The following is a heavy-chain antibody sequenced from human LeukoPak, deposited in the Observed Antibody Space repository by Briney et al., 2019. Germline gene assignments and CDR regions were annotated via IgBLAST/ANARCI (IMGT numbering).Heavy chain of an antibody. J-gene: IGHJ4*02. Sequence: RGSPRLSCAASGFTFNRYAMYAMYWVRQAPGRGLEWVSSISGSGGGTYYSDSVKGRFTISRDNSKNTLYLQMNSLRAEDTAVYYCAKDYYDSSGYYLDYWGQGNLVTVSS. CDR1: GFTFNRYA. CDR3: AKDYYDSSGYYLDY. V-gene: IGHV3-23*01. CDR2: ISGSGGGT. D-gene: IGHD3-22*01.